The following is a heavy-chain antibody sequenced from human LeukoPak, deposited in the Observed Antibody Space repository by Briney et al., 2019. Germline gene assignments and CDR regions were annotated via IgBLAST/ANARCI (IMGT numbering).Heavy chain of an antibody. D-gene: IGHD6-19*01. CDR3: ARRHSSGWYEGGWFDP. CDR2: ISAYNGNT. V-gene: IGHV1-18*01. CDR1: GYTFTSYG. Sequence: ASVKVSCKASGYTFTSYGISWVRQAPGQGLEWMGWISAYNGNTNYAQKLQGRVTMTTDTSTSTAYMELRSLRSEDTAVYYCARRHSSGWYEGGWFDPWGQGTLVTVSS. J-gene: IGHJ5*02.